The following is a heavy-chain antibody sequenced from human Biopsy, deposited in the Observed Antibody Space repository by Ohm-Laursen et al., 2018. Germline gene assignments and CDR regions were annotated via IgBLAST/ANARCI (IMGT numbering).Heavy chain of an antibody. J-gene: IGHJ5*02. V-gene: IGHV4-59*01. CDR3: ARTPRDSFWSGSYKRGLWFDP. D-gene: IGHD3-3*01. Sequence: GTLSLTCSVSGGSIISYYWTWIRQPPGKGLEWIGHVHNGGITNYNPSLKSRVTISKDTSKNQFSLQVNSVTAADTAVYYCARTPRDSFWSGSYKRGLWFDPWGQGTLVIVSS. CDR2: VHNGGIT. CDR1: GGSIISYY.